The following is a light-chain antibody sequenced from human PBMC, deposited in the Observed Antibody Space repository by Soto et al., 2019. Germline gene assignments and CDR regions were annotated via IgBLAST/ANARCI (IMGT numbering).Light chain of an antibody. CDR2: TSS. Sequence: IEMTQSPASLSASVGDRVTITRRASQTIATYLNWFQHKSGRAPKLXIYTSSSVTSGVSSRVRGSGSGTEFTLTINDVQPADSETDDCQQSYSSLVTFGAGTKVDIK. J-gene: IGKJ4*01. V-gene: IGKV1-39*01. CDR1: QTIATY. CDR3: QQSYSSLVT.